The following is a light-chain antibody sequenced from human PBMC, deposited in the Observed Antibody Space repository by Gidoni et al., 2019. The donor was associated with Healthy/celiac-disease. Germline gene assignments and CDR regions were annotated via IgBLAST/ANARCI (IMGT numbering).Light chain of an antibody. Sequence: DIQMTQSPSSLSASVGDRVTITCQASQDISNYLNWYQQKPGKAPKLLIYDASNLETGVPSRFSGSGSGTDFTFTISSLQPEDIATYYCQLTFTFGPXTKVDIK. CDR2: DAS. CDR1: QDISNY. CDR3: QLTFT. V-gene: IGKV1-33*01. J-gene: IGKJ3*01.